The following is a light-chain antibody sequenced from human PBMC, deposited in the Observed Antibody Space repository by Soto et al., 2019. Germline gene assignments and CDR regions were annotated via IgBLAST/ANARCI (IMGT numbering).Light chain of an antibody. J-gene: IGKJ4*01. CDR1: QTVRDN. Sequence: EKVVTMSLVTLSFKKGERATLSCRASQTVRDNLGWYQQKPGQPPRLLIYGATTRATGIPARFSGSGSGTEFTLTISSLQSEDFAVYYCQQYTNWPLTFGGRAKVDI. CDR3: QQYTNWPLT. CDR2: GAT. V-gene: IGKV3D-15*01.